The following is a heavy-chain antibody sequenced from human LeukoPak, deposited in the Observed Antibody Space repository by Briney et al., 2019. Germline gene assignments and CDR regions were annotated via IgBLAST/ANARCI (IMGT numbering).Heavy chain of an antibody. J-gene: IGHJ4*02. Sequence: GESLKISCKGSGYSFTSYWIGWVRQMPGKGLEWMGIIYPGDSDTRYSPSFQGQVTISADKSISTAYLQWSSLKASDTAMYYCARSYCGGDCSLYYFDFWVQGTLVTVSS. V-gene: IGHV5-51*01. D-gene: IGHD2-21*02. CDR1: GYSFTSYW. CDR3: ARSYCGGDCSLYYFDF. CDR2: IYPGDSDT.